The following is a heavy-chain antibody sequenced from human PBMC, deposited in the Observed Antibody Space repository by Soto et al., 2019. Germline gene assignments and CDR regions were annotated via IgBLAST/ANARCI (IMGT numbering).Heavy chain of an antibody. J-gene: IGHJ4*02. V-gene: IGHV3-33*01. D-gene: IGHD6-19*01. CDR1: GFTFSSYG. CDR3: ARLGSGWCADY. CDR2: VWYDGSNK. Sequence: QVQLVESVGGVVQPVRSLILSCATSGFTFSSYGMHWVRQAPGKGLEWVADVWYDGSNKYYVDSVKCRFTISRDNSKNTMYLQMDSLRAEDTAVYYCARLGSGWCADYWGQGTLVTVSS.